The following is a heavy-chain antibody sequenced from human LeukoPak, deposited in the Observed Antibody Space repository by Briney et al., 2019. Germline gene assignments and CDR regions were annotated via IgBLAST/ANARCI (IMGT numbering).Heavy chain of an antibody. Sequence: SVKVPCKASGGTFSSYAISWVRQAPGQGLEWMGGIIPIFGTANYAQKFQGRVTITADESTSTAYMELSSLRSEDTAVYYCARDQRIAAAGTPTGYLDYWGQGTLVTVSS. CDR2: IIPIFGTA. V-gene: IGHV1-69*13. CDR3: ARDQRIAAAGTPTGYLDY. CDR1: GGTFSSYA. J-gene: IGHJ4*02. D-gene: IGHD6-13*01.